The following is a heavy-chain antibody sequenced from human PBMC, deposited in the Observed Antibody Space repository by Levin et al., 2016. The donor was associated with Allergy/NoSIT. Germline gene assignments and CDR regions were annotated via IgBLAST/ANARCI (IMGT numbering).Heavy chain of an antibody. J-gene: IGHJ4*02. D-gene: IGHD5-12*01. Sequence: WIRQPPGKGLEWVSYISSSGSTIYYADSVKGRFTISRDNAKNSLYLQMNSLRAEDTAVYYCAREEYGGYVRSFDYWGQGTLVTVSS. V-gene: IGHV3-48*03. CDR2: ISSSGSTI. CDR3: AREEYGGYVRSFDY.